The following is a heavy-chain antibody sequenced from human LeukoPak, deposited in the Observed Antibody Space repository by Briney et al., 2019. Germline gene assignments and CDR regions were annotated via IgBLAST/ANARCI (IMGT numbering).Heavy chain of an antibody. J-gene: IGHJ6*03. CDR1: GFTVSSNY. CDR3: ARGGEAAAGYYYYYYMDV. D-gene: IGHD6-13*01. V-gene: IGHV3-53*01. Sequence: GGSLRLSCAASGFTVSSNYMSWIRQAPGKGLEWVSVIYSGGSTYYADSVKGRFTISRDNSKNTLYLQMNSLRAEDTAVYYCARGGEAAAGYYYYYYMDVWGKGTTVTVSS. CDR2: IYSGGST.